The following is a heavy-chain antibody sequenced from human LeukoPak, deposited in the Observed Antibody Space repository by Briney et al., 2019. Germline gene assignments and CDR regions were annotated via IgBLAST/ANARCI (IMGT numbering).Heavy chain of an antibody. CDR3: AKDLRGGQLARFPPDY. J-gene: IGHJ4*02. Sequence: GGSLRLSCAASGFTFSSYAMSWVRQAPGKGLEWVSAISGSGGSTYYADSVKGRFTISRDNSKNTLYLQMNSLRAEDTAVYYCAKDLRGGQLARFPPDYWGQGTLVTVSS. CDR1: GFTFSSYA. D-gene: IGHD6-6*01. V-gene: IGHV3-23*01. CDR2: ISGSGGST.